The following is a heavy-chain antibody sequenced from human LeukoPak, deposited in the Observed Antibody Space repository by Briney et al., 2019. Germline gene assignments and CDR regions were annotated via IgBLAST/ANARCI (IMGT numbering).Heavy chain of an antibody. CDR1: GYTFTSYG. CDR3: ARAIGSSWYYYYYYYMGV. D-gene: IGHD6-13*01. J-gene: IGHJ6*03. V-gene: IGHV1-18*01. Sequence: ASVKVSCKASGYTFTSYGISWVRQAPGQGLEWMGWISAYNGNTNYAQKLQGRVTMTTDTSTSTAYMELRSLRSDDTAVYYCARAIGSSWYYYYYYYMGVWGKGTTVTISS. CDR2: ISAYNGNT.